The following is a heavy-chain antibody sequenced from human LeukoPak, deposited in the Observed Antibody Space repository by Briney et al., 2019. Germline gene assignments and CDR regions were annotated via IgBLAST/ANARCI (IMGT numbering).Heavy chain of an antibody. CDR2: INPSGGST. D-gene: IGHD2-8*01. V-gene: IGHV1-46*01. J-gene: IGHJ3*02. Sequence: ASVKVSCKASGCTFTSYYMHWVRQAPGQGLEWMGIINPSGGSTSYAQKFQGRVTMTRDTSTSTVYMELSSLRSEDTAVYYCARDGVSWPKGVDIWGQGTMVTVSS. CDR1: GCTFTSYY. CDR3: ARDGVSWPKGVDI.